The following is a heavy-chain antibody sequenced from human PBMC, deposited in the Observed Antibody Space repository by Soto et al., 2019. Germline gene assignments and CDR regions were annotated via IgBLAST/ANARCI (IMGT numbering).Heavy chain of an antibody. J-gene: IGHJ6*02. CDR1: GGSISSSNW. Sequence: VQLQESGPGLVKPSGTLFLTCAVSGGSISSSNWWSWVREPPGKGLEWIGEIYHSGSTNYNPSLNSRVTISVDKSKNQFSLKLSPVTAADTAVYYCARVTGHYYYGMDVWGQGTTVTVSS. D-gene: IGHD3-10*01. CDR2: IYHSGST. CDR3: ARVTGHYYYGMDV. V-gene: IGHV4-4*02.